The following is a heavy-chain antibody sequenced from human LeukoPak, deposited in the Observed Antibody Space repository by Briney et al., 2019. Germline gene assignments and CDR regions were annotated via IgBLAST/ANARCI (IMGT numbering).Heavy chain of an antibody. CDR2: ISGNGGST. CDR1: GFTFSSYA. CDR3: AKSESFYYDSSGYYPS. D-gene: IGHD3-22*01. V-gene: IGHV3-23*01. J-gene: IGHJ5*02. Sequence: GGSLRLSCAASGFTFSSYAMSWVRQAPGKGLEWVSAISGNGGSTYYADSVKGRFTISRDNSKNTLYLQMNSPRAEDTAVYYCAKSESFYYDSSGYYPSWGQGTLVTVSS.